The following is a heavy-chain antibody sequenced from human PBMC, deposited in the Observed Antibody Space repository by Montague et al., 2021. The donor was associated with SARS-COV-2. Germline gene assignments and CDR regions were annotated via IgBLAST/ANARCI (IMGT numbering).Heavy chain of an antibody. CDR1: GGSISSGSYY. Sequence: TLSLTCTVSGGSISSGSYYWSWIRQPAGKGLEWIGRIYTSGSTNYNPSLKSRVTISVGTSKNQFSLKLSSVTAADTAVYYCAREYSNAYYYYYYMDVWGKGTTVTVSS. J-gene: IGHJ6*03. CDR2: IYTSGST. D-gene: IGHD2-15*01. CDR3: AREYSNAYYYYYYMDV. V-gene: IGHV4-61*02.